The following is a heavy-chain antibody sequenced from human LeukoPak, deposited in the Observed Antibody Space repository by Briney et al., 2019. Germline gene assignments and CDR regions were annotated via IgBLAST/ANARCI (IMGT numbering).Heavy chain of an antibody. CDR1: GFTFSSYW. Sequence: GGSLRLSCAASGFTFSSYWMHWVRQAPGKGLVWVSRINSDGSSTSYADSVKGRFTISRDNAKNTLYLQMNSLRAEDTAVYYCAREDKDAVSRVLYSSDWYTTVGVDYWGQGTLVTVSS. J-gene: IGHJ4*02. CDR2: INSDGSST. CDR3: AREDKDAVSRVLYSSDWYTTVGVDY. D-gene: IGHD6-19*01. V-gene: IGHV3-74*01.